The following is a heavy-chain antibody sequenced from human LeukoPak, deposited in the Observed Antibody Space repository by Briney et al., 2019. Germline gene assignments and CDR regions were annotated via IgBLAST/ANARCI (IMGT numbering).Heavy chain of an antibody. CDR1: GFTFCSYW. CDR2: IKKDGSEK. V-gene: IGHV3-7*01. CDR3: ATVPVAGTGY. Sequence: GGSLRLSCAASGFTFCSYWLSWVRQAPGKGLEWVANIKKDGSEKYYVDSVKGRFSISRYNAKNSLYLQMNSLRAGDTAVYYCATVPVAGTGYWGQGTLVTVSS. J-gene: IGHJ4*02. D-gene: IGHD6-19*01.